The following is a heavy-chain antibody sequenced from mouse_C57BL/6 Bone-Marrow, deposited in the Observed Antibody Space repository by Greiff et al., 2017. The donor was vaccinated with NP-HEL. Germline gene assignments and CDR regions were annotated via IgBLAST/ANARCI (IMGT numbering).Heavy chain of an antibody. CDR3: ARRGITTVVSPSYFDY. V-gene: IGHV1-64*01. Sequence: QVHVKQSGAELVKPGASVKLSCKASGYTFTSYWMHWVKQRPGQGLEWIGMIHPNSGSTNYNEKFKSKATLTVDKSSSTAYMQLSSLTSEDSAVYYCARRGITTVVSPSYFDYWGQGSTLTVSS. J-gene: IGHJ2*01. D-gene: IGHD1-1*01. CDR2: IHPNSGST. CDR1: GYTFTSYW.